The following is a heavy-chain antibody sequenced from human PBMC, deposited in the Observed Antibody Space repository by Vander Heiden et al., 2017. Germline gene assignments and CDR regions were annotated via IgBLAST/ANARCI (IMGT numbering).Heavy chain of an antibody. V-gene: IGHV3-23*01. CDR1: GFTFSSYA. CDR3: AKNPTQYSSGYYFDS. Sequence: EVQPLESGGGLVQSGGSLRLSCEASGFTFSSYAMTWVRQSPGKGLEWVSGISATGATTYDAESVKGRFTISRDNDKNMVYLQMNSLRGEDTAVYYCAKNPTQYSSGYYFDSWGRGALVTVSS. CDR2: ISATGATT. J-gene: IGHJ4*02. D-gene: IGHD6-25*01.